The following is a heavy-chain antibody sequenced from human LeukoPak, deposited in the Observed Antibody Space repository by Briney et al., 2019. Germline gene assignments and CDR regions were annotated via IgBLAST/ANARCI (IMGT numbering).Heavy chain of an antibody. CDR2: INHSGST. J-gene: IGHJ4*02. V-gene: IGHV4-34*01. CDR3: ARGSTVTTAFDY. Sequence: PSGTLSLTCAVYGGSFSGYYWSWIRQPPGKGLEWIGEINHSGSTNYNPSLKSRVTISVDTSKNQFSLKLSSVTAADTAVYYCARGSTVTTAFDYWGQGTLVTVSS. CDR1: GGSFSGYY. D-gene: IGHD4-17*01.